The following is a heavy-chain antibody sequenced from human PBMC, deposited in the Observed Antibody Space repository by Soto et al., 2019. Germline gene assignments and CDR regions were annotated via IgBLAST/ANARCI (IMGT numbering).Heavy chain of an antibody. CDR2: IYYSGST. Sequence: SETLSLTCTVSGGSISSYYWSWIRQPPGKGLEWIGYIYYSGSTNYNPSLKSRVTISVDTSKNQFSLKLSSETAADTAVYYCAISTSSTVTYYFDYWGQGTLVTVSS. D-gene: IGHD4-17*01. J-gene: IGHJ4*02. V-gene: IGHV4-59*01. CDR3: AISTSSTVTYYFDY. CDR1: GGSISSYY.